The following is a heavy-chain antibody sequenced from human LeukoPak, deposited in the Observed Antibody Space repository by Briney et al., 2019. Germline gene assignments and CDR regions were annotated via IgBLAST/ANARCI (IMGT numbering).Heavy chain of an antibody. CDR1: GFTLSNYA. J-gene: IGHJ4*02. D-gene: IGHD2-2*01. Sequence: GRSLRLSCAASGFTLSNYAMHWVRQAPGKGLEWVTVISTDGKDKKYADSVKGRFAISRDNSKNTLDLQMNSLRAEDTAVYYCAKDQKWGPADYYFDSWGQGTLVTVSS. V-gene: IGHV3-30*18. CDR2: ISTDGKDK. CDR3: AKDQKWGPADYYFDS.